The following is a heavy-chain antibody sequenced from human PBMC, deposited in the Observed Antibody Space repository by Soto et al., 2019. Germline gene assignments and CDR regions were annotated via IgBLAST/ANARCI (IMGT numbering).Heavy chain of an antibody. J-gene: IGHJ6*02. V-gene: IGHV1-18*01. CDR3: ARGYCSSTSCSLPAYYYYGMDV. D-gene: IGHD2-2*01. CDR1: GCTFTSYG. CDR2: ISAYNGNT. Sequence: ASVKVSCKASGCTFTSYGISWVRQAPGQGLEWMGWISAYNGNTNYAQKLQGRVTMTTDTSTSTAYMELRSLRSDDTAVYYCARGYCSSTSCSLPAYYYYGMDVWGQGTTVTVSS.